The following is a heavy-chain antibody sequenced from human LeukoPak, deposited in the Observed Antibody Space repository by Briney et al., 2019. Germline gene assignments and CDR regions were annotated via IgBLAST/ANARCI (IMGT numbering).Heavy chain of an antibody. CDR3: ARRIRLSEGGAAFDI. Sequence: SETLSLTCTVSGDSISSRSDYWGWIRQPPGKGLEWIGEIYHSGSTNYNPSVKSRVTISVDKSKNQFSLKLSSVTAADTAVYYCARRIRLSEGGAAFDIWGQGTMVTVSS. J-gene: IGHJ3*02. CDR2: IYHSGST. V-gene: IGHV4-39*07. CDR1: GDSISSRSDY. D-gene: IGHD2-15*01.